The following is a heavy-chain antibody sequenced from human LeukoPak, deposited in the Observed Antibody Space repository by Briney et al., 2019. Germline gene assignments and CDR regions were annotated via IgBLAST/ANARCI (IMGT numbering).Heavy chain of an antibody. CDR2: IKSKTDGGTT. CDR3: TTEYYYDSSGYYYFDY. D-gene: IGHD3-22*01. V-gene: IGHV3-15*01. CDR1: GFTFSNAW. J-gene: IGHJ4*02. Sequence: GGSLRLSCAASGFTFSNAWMSWVRQAPGKGLEWVGRIKSKTDGGTTDYAAPVKGRFTISRDDSKNTPYLQMNSLKTEDTAVYYCTTEYYYDSSGYYYFDYWGQGTLVTVSS.